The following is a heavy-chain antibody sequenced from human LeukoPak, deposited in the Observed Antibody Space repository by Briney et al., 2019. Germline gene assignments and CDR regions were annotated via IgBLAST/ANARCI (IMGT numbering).Heavy chain of an antibody. D-gene: IGHD7-27*01. Sequence: AETLSLTCTVSGGSVTDYYWSWIRQSPGKGLEWIGYIYYTGTSYNPSLKSRVTISADTSKNQFSLKLISVTAADTAVYYCASRKLGNDYWGQGTLVTVSS. CDR3: ASRKLGNDY. CDR2: IYYTGT. J-gene: IGHJ4*02. V-gene: IGHV4-59*02. CDR1: GGSVTDYY.